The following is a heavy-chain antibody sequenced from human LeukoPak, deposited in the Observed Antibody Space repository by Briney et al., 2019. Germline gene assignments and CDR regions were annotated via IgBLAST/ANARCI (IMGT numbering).Heavy chain of an antibody. CDR3: ARNTGSPFDY. CDR1: GDSVSSNSVA. CDR2: TYYKSKWKN. V-gene: IGHV6-1*01. Sequence: SQTLSLTCAISGDSVSSNSVAWNWIRQSPSRGLEWLGRTYYKSKWKNDYAVSVKSRIIINPDTSKYQFSLQLKSVTPEDSAIYYCARNTGSPFDYWGQGTLVTVSS. D-gene: IGHD1-26*01. J-gene: IGHJ4*02.